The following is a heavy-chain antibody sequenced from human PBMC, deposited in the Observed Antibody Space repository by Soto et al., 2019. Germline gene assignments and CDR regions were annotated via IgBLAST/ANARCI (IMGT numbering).Heavy chain of an antibody. V-gene: IGHV6-1*01. CDR3: ARDPPDFNSGFDS. CDR1: GDSVSNNGAT. Sequence: SQTLSLTCAICGDSVSNNGATWNWIRQSPSRGLEWLGRAYYRSRWQYDYATSVRSRITINPDTSKNQFSLQLNSVTPEDTAVYYCARDPPDFNSGFDSWGQGSLGTVSS. J-gene: IGHJ4*02. D-gene: IGHD1-26*01. CDR2: AYYRSRWQY.